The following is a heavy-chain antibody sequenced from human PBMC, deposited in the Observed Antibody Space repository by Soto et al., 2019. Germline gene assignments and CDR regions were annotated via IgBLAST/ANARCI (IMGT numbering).Heavy chain of an antibody. D-gene: IGHD2-2*01. CDR2: IYPGDSDT. V-gene: IGHV5-51*01. J-gene: IGHJ6*02. CDR3: ARQSGFCSSTTCFVDYYYGMDV. Sequence: GEPLKSTCKGSRYTLDAYWISWVRQMPGRGLEWMGIIYPGDSDTRYSPSFQGQVTISADKSINTAYLQWSSLKASDTAIYYCARQSGFCSSTTCFVDYYYGMDVWGQGTTVTVSS. CDR1: RYTLDAYW.